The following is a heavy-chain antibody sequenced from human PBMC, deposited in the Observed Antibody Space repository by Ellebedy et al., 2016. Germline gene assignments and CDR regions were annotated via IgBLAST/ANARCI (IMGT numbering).Heavy chain of an antibody. CDR1: GGSFSGYY. D-gene: IGHD4-17*01. CDR2: INHSGST. J-gene: IGHJ5*02. V-gene: IGHV4-34*01. Sequence: SETLSLTXAVYGGSFSGYYWSWIRQPPGKGLEWIGEINHSGSTNYNPSLKSRVTISVDTSKNQFSLKLSSVTAADTAVYYCARDRDDYEDDPWGQGTLVTVSS. CDR3: ARDRDDYEDDP.